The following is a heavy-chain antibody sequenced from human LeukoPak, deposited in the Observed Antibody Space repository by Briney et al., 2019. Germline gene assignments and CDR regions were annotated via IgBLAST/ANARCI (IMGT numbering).Heavy chain of an antibody. J-gene: IGHJ4*02. V-gene: IGHV3-30*18. Sequence: GGSLRLSCAASGFTFSSYGMHWVRQAPGKGLEWVAVISYDGSNKYYADSVKGRFTISRDNSKNTLYLQMNSPRAEDTAVYYCAKPQTSIAAAVSDYWGQGTLVTVSS. CDR1: GFTFSSYG. CDR3: AKPQTSIAAAVSDY. CDR2: ISYDGSNK. D-gene: IGHD6-13*01.